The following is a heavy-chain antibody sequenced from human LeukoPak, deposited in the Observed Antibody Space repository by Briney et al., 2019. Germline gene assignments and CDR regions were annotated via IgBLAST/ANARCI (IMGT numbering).Heavy chain of an antibody. CDR3: AREGEFSSGWYSVWFDP. CDR2: INPNSGGT. CDR1: GYTFTGYY. J-gene: IGHJ5*02. Sequence: ASVKVSCKASGYTFTGYYMHWVRQAPGQGLEWMGRINPNSGGTNYAQKFQGRVTMTRDTSISTAYMELRSLRSDDTAVYYCAREGEFSSGWYSVWFDPWGQGTLVTVSS. V-gene: IGHV1-2*06. D-gene: IGHD6-19*01.